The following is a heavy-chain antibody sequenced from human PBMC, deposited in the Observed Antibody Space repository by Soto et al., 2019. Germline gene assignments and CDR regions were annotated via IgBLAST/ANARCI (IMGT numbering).Heavy chain of an antibody. D-gene: IGHD6-13*01. V-gene: IGHV3-30-3*01. CDR2: ISYDGSNK. CDR1: GFTCSSYA. J-gene: IGHJ6*02. Sequence: PGGSLRLSCAASGFTCSSYAMHWVRQAPGKGLEWVAVISYDGSNKYYADSVKGRFTISRDNSKNTLYLQMNSLRAEDTAVYYCARPMYSSSWYSAYYYYGMDVWGQGTTVTVSS. CDR3: ARPMYSSSWYSAYYYYGMDV.